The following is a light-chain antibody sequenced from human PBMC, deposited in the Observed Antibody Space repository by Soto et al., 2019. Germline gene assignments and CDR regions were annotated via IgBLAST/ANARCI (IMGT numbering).Light chain of an antibody. CDR3: QQLNYWPRIT. J-gene: IGKJ5*01. V-gene: IGKV3-15*01. CDR1: QSVGTN. CDR2: GAS. Sequence: DIVMKQSPGTLSVSPGERATLSCRASQSVGTNLAWYQQRPGQAPRLLVYGASTRASGIPPRFSGSGSGTDFTLTISSLQSEDFAVYYCQQLNYWPRITFGQGTRLEV.